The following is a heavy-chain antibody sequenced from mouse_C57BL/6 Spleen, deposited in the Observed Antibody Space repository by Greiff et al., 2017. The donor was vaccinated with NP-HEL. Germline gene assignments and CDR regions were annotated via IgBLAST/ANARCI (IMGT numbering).Heavy chain of an antibody. CDR1: GFTFSDYY. Sequence: EVKLVESEGGLVQPGSSMKLSCTASGFTFSDYYMAWVRQVPEKGLEWVANINYDGSSTYYLDSLKSRFIISRDNAKNILYLQMSSLKSEDTATYYCARERFITTVVATREDYAMDYWGQGTSVTVSS. CDR2: INYDGSST. J-gene: IGHJ4*01. D-gene: IGHD1-1*01. V-gene: IGHV5-16*01. CDR3: ARERFITTVVATREDYAMDY.